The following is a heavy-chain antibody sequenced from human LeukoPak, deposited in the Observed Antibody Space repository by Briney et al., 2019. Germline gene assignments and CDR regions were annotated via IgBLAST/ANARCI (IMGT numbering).Heavy chain of an antibody. CDR3: ARVAAAYHYYYYMDV. V-gene: IGHV4-34*01. CDR1: GGSFSDYY. Sequence: PSETLSLTCAVFGGSFSDYYWSWIRQSPGKGLEWIGQINHSGSTNYNPSLKSRVTISVDTSKNQISLKLSSVTAADTAVYSCARVAAAYHYYYYMDVWGKGTTVTISS. CDR2: INHSGST. D-gene: IGHD6-13*01. J-gene: IGHJ6*03.